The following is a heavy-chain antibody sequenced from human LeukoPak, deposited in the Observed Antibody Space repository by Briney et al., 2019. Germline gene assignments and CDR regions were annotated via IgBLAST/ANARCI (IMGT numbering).Heavy chain of an antibody. CDR3: ARSAAGTFGPFSPYYMDV. J-gene: IGHJ6*03. CDR1: GFTLSNYW. Sequence: GGSLRLSCSASGFTLSNYWMHWVRQAPGKGLVWVSRINTDGSSTNYADSVKGRFTVSRDNAKNSLYLQMNSLRAGDTAVYYCARSAAGTFGPFSPYYMDVWGKGTTVTISS. V-gene: IGHV3-74*01. D-gene: IGHD6-13*01. CDR2: INTDGSST.